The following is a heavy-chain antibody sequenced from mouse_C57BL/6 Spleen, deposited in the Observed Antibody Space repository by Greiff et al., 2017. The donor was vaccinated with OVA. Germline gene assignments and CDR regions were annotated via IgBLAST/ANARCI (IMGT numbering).Heavy chain of an antibody. D-gene: IGHD1-1*01. CDR3: ARSEDYGSSYVWCAY. CDR2: INPSSGYT. CDR1: GYTFTSYT. V-gene: IGHV1-4*01. J-gene: IGHJ3*01. Sequence: VQLQQSGADLARPGASVKMSCKASGYTFTSYTMHWVKQRPGQGLEWIGYINPSSGYTKYNQKFKDKATLTADKSSSTAYMQLSSLTSEDSAVYYCARSEDYGSSYVWCAYWGQGTLVTVSA.